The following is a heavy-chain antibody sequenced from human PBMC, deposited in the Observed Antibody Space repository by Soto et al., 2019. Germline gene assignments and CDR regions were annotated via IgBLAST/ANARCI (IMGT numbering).Heavy chain of an antibody. V-gene: IGHV5-51*01. CDR3: ARLGYTSTSIRGWLDP. J-gene: IGHJ5*02. Sequence: GESLKISCKGSGNSFTNYWIGWVRQMPGKGLEWMGIIYVGDSETTYSPSFQGQVTISADKSSSTAYLHWRSLKASDTAMYYCARLGYTSTSIRGWLDPWGQGTLVTVSS. D-gene: IGHD5-12*01. CDR1: GNSFTNYW. CDR2: IYVGDSET.